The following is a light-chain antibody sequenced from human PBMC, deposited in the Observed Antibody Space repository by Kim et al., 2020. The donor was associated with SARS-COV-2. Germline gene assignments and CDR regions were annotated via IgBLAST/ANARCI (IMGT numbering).Light chain of an antibody. CDR2: QDV. CDR3: QAWDSSTVV. Sequence: SYELTQPPSVSVSPGQTASITCSGDLLGNKYSCWYQQKPGQSPVLIIYQDVKRPSGIPERFSGSNSGNTATLTIRGTQAVDEADYFCQAWDSSTVVFGGGTKLTVL. CDR1: LLGNKY. J-gene: IGLJ2*01. V-gene: IGLV3-1*01.